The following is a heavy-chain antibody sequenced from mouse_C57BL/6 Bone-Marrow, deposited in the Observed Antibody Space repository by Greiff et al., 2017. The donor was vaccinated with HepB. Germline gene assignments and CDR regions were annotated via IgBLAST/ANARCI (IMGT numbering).Heavy chain of an antibody. CDR2: INPNYGTT. J-gene: IGHJ2*01. CDR3: ARMGDLIYYYGSSPFDY. D-gene: IGHD1-1*01. CDR1: GYSFTDYN. V-gene: IGHV1-39*01. Sequence: EVKLLESGPELVKPGASVKISCKASGYSFTDYNMNWVKQSNGKSLEWIGVINPNYGTTSYNQKFKDKATLTVDQSSSTAYMQLNSLTSEDSAVYYCARMGDLIYYYGSSPFDYWGQGTTLTVSS.